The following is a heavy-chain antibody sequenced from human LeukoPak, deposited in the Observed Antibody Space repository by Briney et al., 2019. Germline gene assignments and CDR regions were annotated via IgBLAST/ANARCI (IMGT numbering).Heavy chain of an antibody. CDR2: ISASGSYT. CDR3: AREDKWYFDL. V-gene: IGHV3-11*05. J-gene: IGHJ2*01. CDR1: GFTFSDYY. Sequence: GGSLRLSCAATGFTFSDYYMSWIRQAPGKGLEWVSKISASGSYTNDADSVKGRFTISRDNAKNSLYLHMNSLRAEDTAVYYCAREDKWYFDLWGRGTLVTVSS.